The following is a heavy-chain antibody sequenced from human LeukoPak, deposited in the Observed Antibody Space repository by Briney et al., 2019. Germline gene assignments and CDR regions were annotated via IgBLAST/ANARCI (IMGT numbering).Heavy chain of an antibody. Sequence: ASVKVSCKASGYTFTGYYMHWVRQAPGQGLEWMGWINPNSGGTNYAQKFQGRVTMTRDTSISTAYMELSSLRSEDTAVYYCARGVRGRNYYYYYYMDVWGKGTTVTVSS. CDR3: ARGVRGRNYYYYYYMDV. D-gene: IGHD3-10*01. J-gene: IGHJ6*03. CDR1: GYTFTGYY. V-gene: IGHV1-2*02. CDR2: INPNSGGT.